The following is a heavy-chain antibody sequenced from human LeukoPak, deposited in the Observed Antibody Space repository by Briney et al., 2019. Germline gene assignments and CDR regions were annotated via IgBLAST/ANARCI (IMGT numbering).Heavy chain of an antibody. V-gene: IGHV3-48*04. CDR1: GFTFSNYA. J-gene: IGHJ4*02. Sequence: GGSLRLSCAASGFTFSNYAMSWVRQAPGKGLEWISYISSTSSVIYYADSVKGRFTISRDNAKNSLYLQMSSLRAEDTAVYYCARNLPAADYWGQGTLVTVSS. CDR2: ISSTSSVI. CDR3: ARNLPAADY. D-gene: IGHD2-2*01.